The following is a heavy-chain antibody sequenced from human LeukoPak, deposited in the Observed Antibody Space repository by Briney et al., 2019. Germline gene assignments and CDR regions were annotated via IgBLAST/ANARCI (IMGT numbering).Heavy chain of an antibody. CDR1: GGSVSSSSCF. CDR3: AKAPFSRGYSYGFNAFDM. J-gene: IGHJ3*02. CDR2: ISYSGST. Sequence: PSETLSLTCTVSGGSVSSSSCFWGWIRQPPGKGLEWIGSISYSGSTYYNPSLKSRVTMPVGTSKNQFSLRLNSVTAADTAVYYCAKAPFSRGYSYGFNAFDMWAQGTLVTVSS. D-gene: IGHD5-18*01. V-gene: IGHV4-39*01.